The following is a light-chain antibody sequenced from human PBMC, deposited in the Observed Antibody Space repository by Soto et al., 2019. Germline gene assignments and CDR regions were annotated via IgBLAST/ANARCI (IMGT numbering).Light chain of an antibody. CDR3: CSYAGSSTFSYV. Sequence: QSALTQPRSVSGSPGQSVAISCTGTSSDVGGYNYVSWYQQHPGKAPKLMIYDVNKRPSGVPDRFSGSKSGNTASLAISGLQAEDEADYYCCSYAGSSTFSYVFGTGTKVTV. CDR2: DVN. CDR1: SSDVGGYNY. J-gene: IGLJ1*01. V-gene: IGLV2-11*01.